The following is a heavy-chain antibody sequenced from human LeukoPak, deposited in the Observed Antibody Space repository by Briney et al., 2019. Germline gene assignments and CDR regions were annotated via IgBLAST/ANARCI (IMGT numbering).Heavy chain of an antibody. CDR3: ARADRGAVVGYNWFDP. V-gene: IGHV3-7*01. CDR1: GFTFSSYR. D-gene: IGHD1-26*01. Sequence: GGSLRLSCAASGFTFSSYRMSWVRQAPGKGLEWVANIKQDGSEKYYVDSVKGRFTISRDNAKNSLYLQMNSLRAEDTAVYYCARADRGAVVGYNWFDPWGQGTLVTVSS. CDR2: IKQDGSEK. J-gene: IGHJ5*02.